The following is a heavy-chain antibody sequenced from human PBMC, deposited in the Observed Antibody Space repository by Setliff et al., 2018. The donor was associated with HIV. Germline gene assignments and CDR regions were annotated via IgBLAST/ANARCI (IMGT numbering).Heavy chain of an antibody. CDR3: AACSASAYYYYYMDV. Sequence: GASVKVSCKASGGTFSTYAITWVRQAPGQGLQWVGGIIPFLNLTHYAQQFQGTVTITADKSTSTAYMELTSLRFEDTAVYYCAACSASAYYYYYMDVWGKGTTVTVSS. CDR2: IIPFLNLT. V-gene: IGHV1-69*10. D-gene: IGHD6-19*01. J-gene: IGHJ6*03. CDR1: GGTFSTYA.